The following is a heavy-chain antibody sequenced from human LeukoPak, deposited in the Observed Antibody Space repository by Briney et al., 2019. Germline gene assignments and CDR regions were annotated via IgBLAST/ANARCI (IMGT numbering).Heavy chain of an antibody. CDR3: ANPWVYYYYGLDI. Sequence: GGSLRLSCAASGFTFRSYGLSWARQAPGKGLEWVSTISGDGGDTYYADSVKGRFTISRDNSKNMLYLQMNSLRAEDSAIYYCANPWVYYYYGLDIWGQGTTVTVSS. J-gene: IGHJ6*02. V-gene: IGHV3-23*01. D-gene: IGHD3-16*01. CDR2: ISGDGGDT. CDR1: GFTFRSYG.